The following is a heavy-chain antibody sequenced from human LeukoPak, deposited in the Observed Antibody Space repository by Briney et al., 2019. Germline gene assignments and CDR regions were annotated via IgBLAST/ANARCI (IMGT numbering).Heavy chain of an antibody. D-gene: IGHD5-18*01. CDR2: ISSSGSTI. V-gene: IGHV3-48*04. CDR1: GFTFSSYS. CDR3: ARFGYSYGYGSFDY. Sequence: GGSLRLSCAASGFTFSSYSMNWVRQAPGKGLEWVSYISSSGSTIYYADSVKGRFTISRDNSKNSLYLQMNSLRAEDTAVYYCARFGYSYGYGSFDYWGQGTLVTVSS. J-gene: IGHJ4*02.